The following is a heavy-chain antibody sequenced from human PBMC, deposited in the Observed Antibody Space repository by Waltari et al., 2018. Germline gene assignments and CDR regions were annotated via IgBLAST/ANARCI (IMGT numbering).Heavy chain of an antibody. Sequence: EVQLVESGGGLVQPGGSLRLSCAASGFTFNSYAISWVRQAPGKGVEWVSALSASGGTIYYADSVKCRFTISRDNAKNTVYLQMNSLRAEDTAVYYCARVWGSYRSFDYWGQGTLVTVSS. CDR3: ARVWGSYRSFDY. CDR2: LSASGGTI. J-gene: IGHJ4*02. V-gene: IGHV3-23*04. CDR1: GFTFNSYA. D-gene: IGHD3-16*02.